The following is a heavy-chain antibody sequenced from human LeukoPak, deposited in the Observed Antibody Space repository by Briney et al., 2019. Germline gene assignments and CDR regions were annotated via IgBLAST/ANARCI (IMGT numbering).Heavy chain of an antibody. D-gene: IGHD2-2*01. V-gene: IGHV4-34*01. CDR2: INHSGST. CDR3: ARKNCSSTSCYDY. J-gene: IGHJ4*02. Sequence: SETLSLTCAAYGGSFSGYYWSWIRQPPGKGLEWIGEINHSGSTNYNPSLKSRVTISVDTSKNQFSLKLSSVTAADTAVYYCARKNCSSTSCYDYWGQGTLVTVSS. CDR1: GGSFSGYY.